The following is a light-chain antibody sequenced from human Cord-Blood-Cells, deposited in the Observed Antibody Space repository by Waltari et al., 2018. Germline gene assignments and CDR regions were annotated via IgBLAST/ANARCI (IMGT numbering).Light chain of an antibody. V-gene: IGKV1-5*01. CDR3: QQYNSYSST. J-gene: IGKJ4*01. Sequence: DIQMTQSPSPLSASVGDRVTITCRASQSISSWLAWYQQKPGKAPKLLIYDASSLESGFPSRFSGSGSGTEFTLTISSLQPDDFATYYCQQYNSYSSTFGGGTKVEIK. CDR1: QSISSW. CDR2: DAS.